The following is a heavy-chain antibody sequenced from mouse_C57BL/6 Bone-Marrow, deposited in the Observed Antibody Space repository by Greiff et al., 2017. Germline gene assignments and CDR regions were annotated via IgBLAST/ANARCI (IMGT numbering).Heavy chain of an antibody. CDR3: AREGRAITTVVDWYFDV. V-gene: IGHV1-69*01. J-gene: IGHJ1*03. D-gene: IGHD1-1*01. CDR1: GYTFTSYW. CDR2: IDPSDSYT. Sequence: QVQLQQPGAELVMPGASVKLSCKASGYTFTSYWMHWVKQRPGQGLEWIGEIDPSDSYTNYNQKFKGKSTLTVDKSSSTAYMQLSSLTSEDSAVYYCAREGRAITTVVDWYFDVWGTGTTVTVSS.